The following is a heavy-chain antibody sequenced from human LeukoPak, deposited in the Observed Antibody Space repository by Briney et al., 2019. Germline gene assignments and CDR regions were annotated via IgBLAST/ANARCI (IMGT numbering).Heavy chain of an antibody. V-gene: IGHV3-33*01. D-gene: IGHD2-21*02. CDR2: TWYDESNK. CDR3: ARDLWCGADCYGTFDI. CDR1: GFIFSNYG. J-gene: IGHJ3*02. Sequence: PGGSLRLSCAASGFIFSNYGMHWVRQAPGKGLEGVALTWYDESNKYYADSVKGRFTISRDNSKNTLYLQMNSLRAEDTAVYYCARDLWCGADCYGTFDIWGQGTMVSVSS.